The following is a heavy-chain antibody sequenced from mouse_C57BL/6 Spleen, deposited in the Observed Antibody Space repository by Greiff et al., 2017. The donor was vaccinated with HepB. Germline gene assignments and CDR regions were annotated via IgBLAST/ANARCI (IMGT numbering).Heavy chain of an antibody. Sequence: EVKLVESGGGLVKPGGSLKLSCAASGFTFSSYAMSWVRQTPEKRLEWVATISDGGSYTYYPDNVKGRFTISRDNAKNNLYLQMSHLKSEDTAMYYCARADYDGYYYAMDYWGQGTSVTVSS. J-gene: IGHJ4*01. V-gene: IGHV5-4*03. CDR3: ARADYDGYYYAMDY. CDR2: ISDGGSYT. D-gene: IGHD2-4*01. CDR1: GFTFSSYA.